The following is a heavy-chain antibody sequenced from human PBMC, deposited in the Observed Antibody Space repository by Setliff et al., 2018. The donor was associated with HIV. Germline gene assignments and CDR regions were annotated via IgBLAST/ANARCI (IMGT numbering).Heavy chain of an antibody. Sequence: SETLSLTCTVSGGSISSYYWSWIRQPPGKGLEWIGYICYSGSTNYNPSLKSRVTISVDTSKNQFSLNLSSVTAADTAVYYCIIAYSSGWLAPMGFDSWGQGTLVTVSS. CDR1: GGSISSYY. D-gene: IGHD6-19*01. V-gene: IGHV4-59*08. CDR2: ICYSGST. J-gene: IGHJ4*02. CDR3: IIAYSSGWLAPMGFDS.